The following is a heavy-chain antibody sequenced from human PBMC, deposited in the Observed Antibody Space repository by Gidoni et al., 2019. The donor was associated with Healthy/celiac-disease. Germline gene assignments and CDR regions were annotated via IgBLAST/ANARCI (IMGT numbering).Heavy chain of an antibody. CDR3: AKDEGIAVAGRSYWYFDL. CDR1: GFAFSRYA. J-gene: IGHJ2*01. CDR2: ISGSGGST. D-gene: IGHD6-19*01. Sequence: EVQLLESGGGLVQPGGSLRLYCAASGFAFSRYAMGWVRQAPGKGLEWVSAISGSGGSTYYADSVKGRFTISRDNSKNTLYLQMNSLRAEDTAVYYCAKDEGIAVAGRSYWYFDLWGRGTLVTVSS. V-gene: IGHV3-23*01.